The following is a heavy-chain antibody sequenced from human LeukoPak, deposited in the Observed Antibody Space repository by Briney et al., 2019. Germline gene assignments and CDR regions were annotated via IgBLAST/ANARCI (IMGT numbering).Heavy chain of an antibody. Sequence: PGGSLRLSCVASGFTFSSYWMSWVRQAPGKGLEWVAKIKQDGSEENYVDSVKGRPTISRDNAKNSLYLEMNSLRDEDTAVYYCARDLAWGAYWGQGTLVTVSS. CDR1: GFTFSSYW. V-gene: IGHV3-7*01. CDR3: ARDLAWGAY. D-gene: IGHD4/OR15-4a*01. J-gene: IGHJ4*02. CDR2: IKQDGSEE.